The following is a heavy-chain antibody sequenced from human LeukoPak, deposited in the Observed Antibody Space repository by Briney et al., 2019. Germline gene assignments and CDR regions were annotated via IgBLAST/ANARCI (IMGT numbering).Heavy chain of an antibody. D-gene: IGHD3-9*01. CDR1: GGSISSYY. V-gene: IGHV4-59*01. CDR2: IYYSGST. CDR3: ARARYDILTGSHFDY. Sequence: SETLSLTCTVSGGSISSYYWSWIRRPPGKGLEWIGYIYYSGSTNYNPSLKSRVTISVDTSKNQFSLKLSSVTAADTAVYYCARARYDILTGSHFDYWGQGTLVTVSS. J-gene: IGHJ4*02.